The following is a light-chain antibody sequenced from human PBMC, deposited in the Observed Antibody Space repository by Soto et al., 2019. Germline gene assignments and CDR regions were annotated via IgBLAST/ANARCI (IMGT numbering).Light chain of an antibody. CDR1: SSDVGGYNY. J-gene: IGLJ1*01. Sequence: QSALTQPASVSRSPGHSIPISCTGTSSDVGGYNYVSWYQQHPGKAHKFMIYDVSNRPSGVSNRFSGSKSGNTASLTISGLQAEDEADYYCSSYTTSNTRQIVFGTGTKVTVL. V-gene: IGLV2-14*01. CDR2: DVS. CDR3: SSYTTSNTRQIV.